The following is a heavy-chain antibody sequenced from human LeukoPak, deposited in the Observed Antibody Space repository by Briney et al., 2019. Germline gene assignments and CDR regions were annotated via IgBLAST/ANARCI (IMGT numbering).Heavy chain of an antibody. CDR3: ARVLGYYDSSGYGY. V-gene: IGHV1-2*02. CDR2: TNPNSGGT. D-gene: IGHD3-22*01. CDR1: GYTFTGYY. Sequence: ASVKVSCKASGYTFTGYYMHWVRQAPGQGLEWMGWTNPNSGGTNYAQKFQGRVTMTRDTSISTAYMELSRLRSDDTAVYYCARVLGYYDSSGYGYWGQGTLVTVSS. J-gene: IGHJ4*02.